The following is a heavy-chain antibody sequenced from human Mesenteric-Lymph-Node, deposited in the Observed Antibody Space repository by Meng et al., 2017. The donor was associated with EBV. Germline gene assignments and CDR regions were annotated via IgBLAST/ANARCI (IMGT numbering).Heavy chain of an antibody. CDR2: INPSGDFT. D-gene: IGHD3-22*01. J-gene: IGHJ5*02. CDR1: GYTFTRYY. V-gene: IGHV1-46*01. CDR3: ASAWGSGSELDP. Sequence: VQLVQWGAEVKKPGASVKVSCKGSGYTFTRYYIHWVRQAPGQGLEWMGIINPSGDFTSYAPKFQGRVTMTRDTSTNTVYMELSSLRSEDTAVYFCASAWGSGSELDPWGQGTLVTVSS.